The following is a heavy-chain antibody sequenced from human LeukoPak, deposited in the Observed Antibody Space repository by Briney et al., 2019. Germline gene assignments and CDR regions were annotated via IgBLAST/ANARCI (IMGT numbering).Heavy chain of an antibody. CDR2: IDDGTSTV. CDR1: GFTFSSYS. V-gene: IGHV3-48*04. J-gene: IGHJ4*02. D-gene: IGHD6-19*01. Sequence: QPGGSLRLSCAASGFTFSSYSMNWIRQAPGKGLEWVAYIDDGTSTVYYTDSVKGRFTISRDDATNSLYLEMNSLRAEDTAVYYCVARGGWARFDYWGQGTLVTVSS. CDR3: VARGGWARFDY.